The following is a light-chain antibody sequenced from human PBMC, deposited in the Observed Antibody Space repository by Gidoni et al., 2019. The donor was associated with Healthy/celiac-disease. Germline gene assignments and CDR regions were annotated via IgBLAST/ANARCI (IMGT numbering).Light chain of an antibody. J-gene: IGLJ3*02. V-gene: IGLV3-19*01. CDR3: NSRDSSGNHWV. CDR1: SLRSYY. CDR2: GKN. Sequence: AVSVALGQTVRITCQGDSLRSYYANWYQQKPGKAPVLVIYGKNNRPSGVPDRFSGSSSGNTASLTITGAQAEDEADYYCNSRDSSGNHWVFGGGTKLTVL.